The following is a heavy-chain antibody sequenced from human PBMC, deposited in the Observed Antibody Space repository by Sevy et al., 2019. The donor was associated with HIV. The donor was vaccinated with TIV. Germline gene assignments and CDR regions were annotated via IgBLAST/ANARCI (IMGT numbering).Heavy chain of an antibody. V-gene: IGHV3-7*01. J-gene: IGHJ4*02. D-gene: IGHD1-7*01. CDR2: IKQDAGQK. CDR3: ARDDGNYYFHY. Sequence: GGSLRLSCAASGFTFSKYWMGWVRQAPGKGLEWVANIKQDAGQKYYVASVKGRFTISRDNAKNSLNLQMNSLRAEDTAVYFCARDDGNYYFHYWGQGTLVTVSS. CDR1: GFTFSKYW.